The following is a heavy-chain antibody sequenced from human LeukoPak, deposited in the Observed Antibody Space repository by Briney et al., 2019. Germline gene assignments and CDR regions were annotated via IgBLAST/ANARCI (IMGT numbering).Heavy chain of an antibody. V-gene: IGHV1-46*01. CDR1: GYTFIAYY. J-gene: IGHJ4*02. D-gene: IGHD3-22*01. Sequence: GASVKVSCKASGYTFIAYYMHWVRQVPGQGLEWMGIINPRGGSTSYTQKFQGRVTMTRDTSTSTAYMELSSLRSEDTAVYYCARDRAGNYYDSRGGPLDYWGQGTLVTVSS. CDR3: ARDRAGNYYDSRGGPLDY. CDR2: INPRGGST.